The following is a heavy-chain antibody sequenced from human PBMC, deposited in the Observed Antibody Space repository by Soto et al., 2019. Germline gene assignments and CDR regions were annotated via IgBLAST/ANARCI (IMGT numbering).Heavy chain of an antibody. Sequence: GGSLRLSCAASGFTFSSYGMHWVRQAPGKGLEWVAVISYDGSNKYYADSVKGRLTISRDNSKNTLYLQMNSLRAEDTAVYYCAKDLDVVVVAADDAFDIWGQGTMVTVSS. V-gene: IGHV3-30*18. D-gene: IGHD2-15*01. CDR3: AKDLDVVVVAADDAFDI. CDR2: ISYDGSNK. J-gene: IGHJ3*02. CDR1: GFTFSSYG.